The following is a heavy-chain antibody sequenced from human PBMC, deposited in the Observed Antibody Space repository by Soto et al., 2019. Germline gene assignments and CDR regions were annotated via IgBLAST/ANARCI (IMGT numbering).Heavy chain of an antibody. J-gene: IGHJ5*02. CDR2: VSGGGNTI. Sequence: GGFLRLSCAASGFVFSSFSMNWVRQAPGKGLEWVAYVSGGGNTIYYADSVKGRFTISRDNAKNSLYLQMNSLRAEDTVVYYCARDWDSSGYFWFDPWGQGTLVTVSS. D-gene: IGHD3-22*01. CDR3: ARDWDSSGYFWFDP. CDR1: GFVFSSFS. V-gene: IGHV3-48*04.